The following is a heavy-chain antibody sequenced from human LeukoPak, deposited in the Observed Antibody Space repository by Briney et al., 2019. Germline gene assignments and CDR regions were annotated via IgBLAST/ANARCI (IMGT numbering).Heavy chain of an antibody. D-gene: IGHD3-22*01. Sequence: GGSLRLSCAASGFTFSSYGMHWVRQAPGKGLEWVAVIWYDGSNKYYADSVKGRFAISRDNSKNTLYLQMNSLRAEDTAVYYCARDQGDSSGYYEYYYYYYGMDVWGQGTTVTVSS. V-gene: IGHV3-33*01. CDR3: ARDQGDSSGYYEYYYYYYGMDV. CDR2: IWYDGSNK. J-gene: IGHJ6*02. CDR1: GFTFSSYG.